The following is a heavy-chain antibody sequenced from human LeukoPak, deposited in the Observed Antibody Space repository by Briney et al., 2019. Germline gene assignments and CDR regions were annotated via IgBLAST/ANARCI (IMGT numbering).Heavy chain of an antibody. CDR3: ARENEEFGDHYYGMDV. D-gene: IGHD3-10*01. J-gene: IGHJ6*02. CDR2: IYYSGST. CDR1: GGSISSYY. Sequence: SETLSLTCTVSGGSISSYYWSWIRQPPGKGLEWIGYIYYSGSTNYNPSLKSRVTISVDTSKNQFSLKLSSVTAADTAVYYCARENEEFGDHYYGMDVWGQGTTVTVSS. V-gene: IGHV4-59*01.